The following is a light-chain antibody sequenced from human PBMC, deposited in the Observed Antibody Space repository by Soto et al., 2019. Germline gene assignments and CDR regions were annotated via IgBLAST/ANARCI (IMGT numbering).Light chain of an antibody. Sequence: MTKSPATLSVSPGERATLSCRASQSVSSNLAWYQQKPGQAPGLLIYGASTRATGIPARFSGSGSGTEFTLTISSLQPDDFATYYCQHYNSYSEAFGQGTKVDNK. CDR3: QHYNSYSEA. V-gene: IGKV3-15*01. CDR1: QSVSSN. J-gene: IGKJ1*01. CDR2: GAS.